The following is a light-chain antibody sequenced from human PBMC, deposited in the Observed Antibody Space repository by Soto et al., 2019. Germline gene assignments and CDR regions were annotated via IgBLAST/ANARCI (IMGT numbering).Light chain of an antibody. V-gene: IGKV3-20*01. Sequence: EIVLTQSPGTLSLSPGERATLSCRASQSISSVYLGWYQQKPGQAPRLLIYGTSSRATGIPDRFSGSGSGTDFTLTITRLEPEDFAVYFCQQYGGSPYTFGQGTKLEI. J-gene: IGKJ2*01. CDR2: GTS. CDR1: QSISSVY. CDR3: QQYGGSPYT.